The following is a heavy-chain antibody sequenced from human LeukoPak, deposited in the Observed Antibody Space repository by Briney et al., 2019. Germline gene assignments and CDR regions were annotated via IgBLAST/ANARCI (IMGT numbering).Heavy chain of an antibody. CDR2: INPNSGGT. J-gene: IGHJ3*02. D-gene: IGHD3-22*01. V-gene: IGHV1-2*02. CDR3: ARVPLYDSSGSDAFDI. CDR1: GYTFTGYY. Sequence: GASVKVSCKASGYTFTGYYMHWVRQAPGQGLEWMGWINPNSGGTNYAQKFQGRVTMTRDTSISTAYMELSRLRSDDTAVYYCARVPLYDSSGSDAFDIWGQGTMVTVSS.